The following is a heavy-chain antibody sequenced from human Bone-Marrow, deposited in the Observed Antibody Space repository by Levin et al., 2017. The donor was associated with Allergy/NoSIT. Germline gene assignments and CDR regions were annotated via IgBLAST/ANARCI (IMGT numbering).Heavy chain of an antibody. D-gene: IGHD1-14*01. V-gene: IGHV3-23*01. Sequence: PGGSLRLSCAASGFAFRNYAMSWVRQTPGKGLEWVSAIGGDGSSPEYADSVKGRFTISKDNAKNTLHLQMDSLRAEDTAVYYCAKDQFSMTGLYDAFDIWGQGTMVTVSS. J-gene: IGHJ3*02. CDR1: GFAFRNYA. CDR2: IGGDGSSP. CDR3: AKDQFSMTGLYDAFDI.